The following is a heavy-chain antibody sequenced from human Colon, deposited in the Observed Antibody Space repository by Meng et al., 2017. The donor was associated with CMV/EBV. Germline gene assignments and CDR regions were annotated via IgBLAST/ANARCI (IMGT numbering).Heavy chain of an antibody. CDR3: ARATKSSCWEVLDY. D-gene: IGHD2-2*01. J-gene: IGHJ4*01. CDR1: GESFSGYY. V-gene: IGHV4-34*01. CDR2: SYYTGST. Sequence: QWQLQQGGAGLLKPSETLSLPCAVYGESFSGYYWTWIRQPPGRGLEWIGESYYTGSTNYSPSLKSRVTISLDTSKNQFSLKLNSVTAADTAVYYCARATKSSCWEVLDYWGHGTLVTVSS.